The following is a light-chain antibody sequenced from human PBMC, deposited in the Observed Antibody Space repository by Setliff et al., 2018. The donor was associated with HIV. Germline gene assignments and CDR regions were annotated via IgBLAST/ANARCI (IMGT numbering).Light chain of an antibody. CDR1: SSNIGNNY. CDR2: ENN. V-gene: IGLV1-51*02. CDR3: GTWDSSLSAPV. Sequence: VLTQPPSVSAAPGQKVTISCSGSSSNIGNNYVSWYQQFPGTAPKLFVYENNKRPSGIPDRVSGSKSGTSATLGITGLQTGDEADYYCGTWDSSLSAPVFGGGTK. J-gene: IGLJ3*02.